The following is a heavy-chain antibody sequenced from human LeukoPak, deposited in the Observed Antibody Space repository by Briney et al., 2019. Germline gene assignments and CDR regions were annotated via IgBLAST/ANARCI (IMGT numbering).Heavy chain of an antibody. D-gene: IGHD5-18*01. J-gene: IGHJ4*02. Sequence: GASVKVSCKASGYTFTSYYMHWVRQAPRQGLEWMGWISAYNGNTNYAQKLQGRVTMTTDTSTSTAYMELRSLRSDDTAVYYCAREGYSYGTNYFDYWGQGTLVTVSS. CDR2: ISAYNGNT. CDR3: AREGYSYGTNYFDY. CDR1: GYTFTSYY. V-gene: IGHV1-18*04.